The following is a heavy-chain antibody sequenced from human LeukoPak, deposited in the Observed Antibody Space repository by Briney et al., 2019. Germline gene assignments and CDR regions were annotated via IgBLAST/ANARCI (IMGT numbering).Heavy chain of an antibody. CDR3: ARGKRMIVYGDY. J-gene: IGHJ4*02. D-gene: IGHD3-22*01. V-gene: IGHV1-8*01. CDR1: GYTFTSYD. CDR2: MNPNSGNT. Sequence: ASVKVSCKASGYTFTSYDINWVRQATGQGLEWMGWMNPNSGNTGYAQKFQGRVTMTRNTSVSTAYMELSGLRSEDTAVYYCARGKRMIVYGDYWGQGTLVTVSS.